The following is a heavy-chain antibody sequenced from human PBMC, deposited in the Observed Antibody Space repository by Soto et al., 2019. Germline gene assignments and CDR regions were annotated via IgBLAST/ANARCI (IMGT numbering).Heavy chain of an antibody. J-gene: IGHJ5*02. Sequence: SETLSLTCAVYGGSFSGYYWSWIRQPPGKGLEWTGEINHSGSTNYNPSLKSRVTISVDTSKNQFSLKLSSVTGADTAVYYCARVFSDSSSFFDPWGQGTLVTVSS. D-gene: IGHD6-13*01. V-gene: IGHV4-34*01. CDR1: GGSFSGYY. CDR3: ARVFSDSSSFFDP. CDR2: INHSGST.